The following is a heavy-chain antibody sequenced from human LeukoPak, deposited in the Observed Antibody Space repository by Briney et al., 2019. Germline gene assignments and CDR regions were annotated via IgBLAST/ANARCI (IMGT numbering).Heavy chain of an antibody. CDR3: VFLKTSSSY. J-gene: IGHJ4*02. CDR1: AFTFSSYS. D-gene: IGHD3-3*01. V-gene: IGHV3-21*01. Sequence: PGRSLRLSCAVSAFTFSSYSMNWVSQAPGNWLEWVSSISISSSYIYYAYSVKGRFTISRENANNSLYLQMNSLRAEDTAVYYCVFLKTSSSYWGQGTLVSVSS. CDR2: ISISSSYI.